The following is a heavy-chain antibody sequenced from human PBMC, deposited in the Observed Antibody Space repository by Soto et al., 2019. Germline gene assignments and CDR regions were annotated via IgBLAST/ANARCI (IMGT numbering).Heavy chain of an antibody. D-gene: IGHD6-19*01. V-gene: IGHV1-69*06. CDR1: GGTFSSYA. Sequence: SVKVSCKASGGTFSSYAISWVRQAPGQGLEWMGGIIPIFGTANYAQKFQGRVTITADKSTSTAYMELSSLRSEDTAVYYCARIEXLNSSGWYWVYYYGMDVWGQGTTVTVSS. J-gene: IGHJ6*02. CDR3: ARIEXLNSSGWYWVYYYGMDV. CDR2: IIPIFGTA.